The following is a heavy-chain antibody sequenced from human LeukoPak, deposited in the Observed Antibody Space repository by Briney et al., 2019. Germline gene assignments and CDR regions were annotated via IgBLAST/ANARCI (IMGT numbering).Heavy chain of an antibody. J-gene: IGHJ4*02. CDR1: GGSISSDGSY. CDR2: ISYSGST. CDR3: ARGPSYCDF. V-gene: IGHV4-31*03. Sequence: SETLSLTCTVSGGSISSDGSYWSWVRQHPGKGLEWIGCISYSGSTYYNPSLKSRVSVSLDTSKSQFSLKLTSVTAADTAVYFCARGPSYCDFWGQGTLVTVSS.